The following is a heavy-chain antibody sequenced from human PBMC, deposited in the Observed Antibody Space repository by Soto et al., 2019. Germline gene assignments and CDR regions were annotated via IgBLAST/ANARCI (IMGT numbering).Heavy chain of an antibody. CDR3: ASFDGTLVRGGRSSPYEMEV. J-gene: IGHJ6*02. CDR1: GGTFNNYA. Sequence: QVLLVQSGPEVKKPGSSVKVSCKASGGTFNNYAINWVRQAPGKGLEWMGGIIPTFGTGNHAQKFQGRVTIIADESTTTAYLEPNSLRSEDTDIYYCASFDGTLVRGGRSSPYEMEVWGQWTTVIVSS. D-gene: IGHD3-10*01. V-gene: IGHV1-69*01. CDR2: IIPTFGTG.